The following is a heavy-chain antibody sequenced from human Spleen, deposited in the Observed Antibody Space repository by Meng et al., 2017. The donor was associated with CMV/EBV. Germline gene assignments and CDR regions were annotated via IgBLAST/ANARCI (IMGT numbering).Heavy chain of an antibody. V-gene: IGHV3-7*01. CDR2: IKQDGSEK. D-gene: IGHD2-8*02. CDR1: GFIFSSYW. J-gene: IGHJ4*02. Sequence: GESLKISCAASGFIFSSYWMSWVRQAPGKGLEWVANIKQDGSEKYYVDSVKGRFTISRDNAKNSLYLQMNSLRAEDTAVYYCARETGGADYWGQGTLVTVSS. CDR3: ARETGGADY.